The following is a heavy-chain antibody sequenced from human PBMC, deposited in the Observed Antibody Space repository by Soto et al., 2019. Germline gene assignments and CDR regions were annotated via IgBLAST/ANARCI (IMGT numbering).Heavy chain of an antibody. D-gene: IGHD2-15*01. CDR1: GGTFSIYT. V-gene: IGHV1-69*01. CDR2: SA. CDR3: AREGPPDIALFDP. Sequence: QVQLVQSGAEVKKPGSSVKVSCKASGGTFSIYTISWVRQAPGQGLEWMGGSANSAQKFQGRLTVTAYESPGTVYLELSSLTSEDTAVYYCAREGPPDIALFDPWGQGTLVSVSS. J-gene: IGHJ5*02.